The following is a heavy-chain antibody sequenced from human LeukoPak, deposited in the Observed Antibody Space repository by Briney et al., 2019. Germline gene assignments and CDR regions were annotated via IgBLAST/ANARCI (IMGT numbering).Heavy chain of an antibody. CDR3: ARGGGVRTGSGWRPGNWFDP. V-gene: IGHV4-38-2*02. CDR2: IHSGESP. CDR1: GYSISSGYF. J-gene: IGHJ5*02. Sequence: SETLSLTCSVSGYSISSGYFWGWIRQPPGKGLEWIGIIHSGESPYYSPSLESRISISIDTSRNQFSLKFNSVTAADTAVYYCARGGGVRTGSGWRPGNWFDPWGQGTLVIVSS. D-gene: IGHD6-19*01.